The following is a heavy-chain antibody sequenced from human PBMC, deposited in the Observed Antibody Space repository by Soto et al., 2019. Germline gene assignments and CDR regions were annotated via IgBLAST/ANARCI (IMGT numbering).Heavy chain of an antibody. CDR2: IIPIFGTA. J-gene: IGHJ4*02. CDR3: ASGVRSGYVKAGKHLDY. Sequence: QVQLVQSGAEVKKPGSSVKVSCKASGGTFSSYAISWVRQAPGQGLEWMGGIIPIFGTANYAQKFQGRVTITADDSRSTAYMELISLRNEGTAVYYGASGVRSGYVKAGKHLDYWGKGTVVTVCS. CDR1: GGTFSSYA. D-gene: IGHD5-12*01. V-gene: IGHV1-69*12.